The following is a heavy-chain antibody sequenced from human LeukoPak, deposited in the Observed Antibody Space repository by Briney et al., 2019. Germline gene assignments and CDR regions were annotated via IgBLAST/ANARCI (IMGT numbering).Heavy chain of an antibody. CDR1: GGSFSGYY. CDR2: INHSGST. J-gene: IGHJ4*02. CDR3: ARGYGTIDY. Sequence: PSETLSLTCAVYGGSFSGYYWGWIRQPPGKGLEWIGEINHSGSTNYNPSLKSRVTISVDTSKNQFSLKPSSVTAADTAVYYCARGYGTIDYWGQGTLVTVSS. V-gene: IGHV4-34*01. D-gene: IGHD4-17*01.